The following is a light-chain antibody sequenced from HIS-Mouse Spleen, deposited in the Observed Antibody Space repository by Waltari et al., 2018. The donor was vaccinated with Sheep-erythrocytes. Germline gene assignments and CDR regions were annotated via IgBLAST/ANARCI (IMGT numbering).Light chain of an antibody. V-gene: IGLV2-23*01. CDR1: SSAVGSYNL. CDR3: CSYAGSSTPWV. J-gene: IGLJ3*02. Sequence: QSALTQPASVSGSPGQSITIPCTGTSSAVGSYNLVSWSQQPPGKAPKLMIYEGSKRPSGVSNRFSGSKSGNTASLTISGLQAEDEADYYCCSYAGSSTPWVFGGGTKLTVL. CDR2: EGS.